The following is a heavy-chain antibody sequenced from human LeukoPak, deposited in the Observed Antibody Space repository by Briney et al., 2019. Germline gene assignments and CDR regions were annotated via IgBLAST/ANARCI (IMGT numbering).Heavy chain of an antibody. CDR3: ARHLKLELPASSGYCYGMDV. Sequence: GGSLRLSCASSALTFSNYWMTWVRQAPGKGLEWVASITQDPGDKYYVDSVKARFTISRDNAKNSMYLQMNSLRAEDTAVYYCARHLKLELPASSGYCYGMDVWGRGTTVTVSS. V-gene: IGHV3-7*01. CDR1: ALTFSNYW. J-gene: IGHJ6*02. CDR2: ITQDPGDK. D-gene: IGHD1-7*01.